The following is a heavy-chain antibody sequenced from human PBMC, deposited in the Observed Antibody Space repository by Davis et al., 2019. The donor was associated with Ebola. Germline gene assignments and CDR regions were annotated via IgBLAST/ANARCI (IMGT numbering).Heavy chain of an antibody. J-gene: IGHJ6*02. D-gene: IGHD2-2*01. CDR1: GGSSSGYY. CDR3: ARAPTIYYYYGMDV. CDR2: INHSGST. V-gene: IGHV4-34*01. Sequence: SETLSLTCPVYGGSSSGYYWSWIRQPPGKGLEWIGEINHSGSTNYNPSLKSRVTISVDTSKNQFSLKLSSVTAADTAVYYCARAPTIYYYYGMDVWGQGTTVTVSS.